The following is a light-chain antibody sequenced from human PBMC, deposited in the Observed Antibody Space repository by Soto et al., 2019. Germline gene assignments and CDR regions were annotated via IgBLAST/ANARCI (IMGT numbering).Light chain of an antibody. V-gene: IGKV1-9*01. CDR1: QVISTS. J-gene: IGKJ1*01. CDR3: QHYYSSPPT. Sequence: DIQLTQSPSFLSPSIGESVTITCRASQVISTSLAWYQVKPGKAPKLLIYAASTLESGVPSRFSATVSGTDFTLTISSLQSEDFATYYCQHYYSSPPTFGQGTKVEIK. CDR2: AAS.